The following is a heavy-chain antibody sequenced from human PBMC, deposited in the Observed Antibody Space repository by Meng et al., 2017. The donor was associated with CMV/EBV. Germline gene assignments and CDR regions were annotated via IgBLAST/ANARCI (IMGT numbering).Heavy chain of an antibody. CDR3: ARDVLRFFSAFDY. V-gene: IGHV3-7*01. J-gene: IGHJ4*02. CDR1: GFTFSGYW. CDR2: IEGGGSEK. Sequence: GESLKISCAASGFTFSGYWMNWVRQAPGRGLEWVANIEGGGSEKSCVDSVKGRFTISRDNTKKSLYLQMDSLRAEDTAVYYCARDVLRFFSAFDYWGQGTLVTVSS. D-gene: IGHD3-3*01.